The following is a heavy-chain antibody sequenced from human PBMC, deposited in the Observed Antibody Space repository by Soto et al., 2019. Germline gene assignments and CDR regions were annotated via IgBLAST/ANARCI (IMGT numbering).Heavy chain of an antibody. CDR2: IYSGGST. D-gene: IGHD6-6*01. CDR1: GFTVSSNY. CDR3: AREIGRGAAQTNYMDV. Sequence: EVQLVESGGGLVQPGGSMRLSCAASGFTVSSNYMSWVRQAPGKGLEWVSVIYSGGSTFYADSVKGRFTISRDNSKNTVYLQMNSLRDEDAGVYYCAREIGRGAAQTNYMDVWGKGTTVTVS. V-gene: IGHV3-66*01. J-gene: IGHJ6*03.